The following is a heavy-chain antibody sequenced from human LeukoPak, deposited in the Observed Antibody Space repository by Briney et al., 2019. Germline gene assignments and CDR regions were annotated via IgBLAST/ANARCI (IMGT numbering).Heavy chain of an antibody. CDR1: GFTFSSYA. V-gene: IGHV3-23*01. CDR3: AKASTYYYDSFFDY. D-gene: IGHD3-22*01. CDR2: ISGSGGST. J-gene: IGHJ4*02. Sequence: GGSLRLSCAASGFTFSSYAMSWVRQAPGKGLEWVSAISGSGGSTYYADSVKGRFTIPRDNSKNTLYLQMNSLRAEDTAVYYCAKASTYYYDSFFDYWGQGTLVTVSS.